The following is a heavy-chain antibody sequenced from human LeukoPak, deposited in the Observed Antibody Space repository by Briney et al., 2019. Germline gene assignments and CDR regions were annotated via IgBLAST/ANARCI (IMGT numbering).Heavy chain of an antibody. Sequence: SETXSLTCAVYGGSFSGYYWSWIRQPPGKGLEWIGEINHSGSTNYNPSLKSRVTISVDTSKNQFSLKLSSVTAADTAVYYCARDCSSTSCPGVHDAFDIWGQGTMVTVSS. CDR1: GGSFSGYY. CDR2: INHSGST. J-gene: IGHJ3*02. D-gene: IGHD2-2*01. CDR3: ARDCSSTSCPGVHDAFDI. V-gene: IGHV4-34*01.